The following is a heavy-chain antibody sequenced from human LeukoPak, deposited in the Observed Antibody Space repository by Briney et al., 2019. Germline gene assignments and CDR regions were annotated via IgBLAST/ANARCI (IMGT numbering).Heavy chain of an antibody. CDR3: ARDFIAAAGPNWFDP. CDR1: GFTFSDTY. V-gene: IGHV3-11*04. Sequence: GGSLRLSCAVSGFTFSDTYMTWIRQAPGKGLESLSYISPSGTDISYADSVKGRFTISRDNAKNSLYLQMNSLRAEDTAVYYCARDFIAAAGPNWFDPWGQGTLVTVSS. D-gene: IGHD6-13*01. CDR2: ISPSGTDI. J-gene: IGHJ5*02.